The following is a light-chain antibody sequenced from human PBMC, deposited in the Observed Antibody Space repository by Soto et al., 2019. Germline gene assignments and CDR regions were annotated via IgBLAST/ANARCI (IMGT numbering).Light chain of an antibody. CDR2: EVS. CDR1: SSDIGDYNY. Sequence: QSALTQPPSASGSLGQSVTISCTGTSSDIGDYNYVSWYQQHAGKAPKLMIYEVSQRPSGVPDRFSGSKSGNTASLTVSGLQAEDEADYYCGSYVSSKSFVFGGGTKLTVL. J-gene: IGLJ3*02. CDR3: GSYVSSKSFV. V-gene: IGLV2-8*01.